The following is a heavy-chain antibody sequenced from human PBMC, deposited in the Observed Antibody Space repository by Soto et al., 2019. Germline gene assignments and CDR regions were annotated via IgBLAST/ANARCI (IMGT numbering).Heavy chain of an antibody. V-gene: IGHV3-33*01. J-gene: IGHJ3*01. CDR1: GFTFSDYG. Sequence: QVQLVESGGGVVQPETSLRLSCVATGFTFSDYGIHWVRQAPGRGLEWVAVIWHDGSQKYLADSVRGRFTISRDNSKNTVYLKMNSLRAEDTAVYYCEGRDDPFHVWGQGTMVTVSS. CDR2: IWHDGSQK. CDR3: EGRDDPFHV.